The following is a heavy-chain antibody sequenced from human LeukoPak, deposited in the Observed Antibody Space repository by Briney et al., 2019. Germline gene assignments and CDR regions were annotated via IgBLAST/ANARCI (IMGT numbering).Heavy chain of an antibody. CDR2: IIPIFGTA. CDR3: ARGTIAAARFDP. J-gene: IGHJ5*02. V-gene: IGHV1-69*05. CDR1: GGTFSSYA. Sequence: SVKVSCKASGGTFSSYAISWVRQAPGQGLEWMGGIIPIFGTASYAQKFQGRVTITTDESTSTAYMELSSLRSEDTAAYYCARGTIAAARFDPWGQGTLVTVSS. D-gene: IGHD6-13*01.